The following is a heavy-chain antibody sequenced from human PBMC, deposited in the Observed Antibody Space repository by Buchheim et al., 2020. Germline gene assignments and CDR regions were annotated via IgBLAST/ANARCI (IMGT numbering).Heavy chain of an antibody. CDR3: ARFFVGVVAATHAVGWFAP. CDR1: GFTFSSYW. J-gene: IGHJ5*02. D-gene: IGHD2-15*01. Sequence: EVQLVESGGGLVQPGGSLRLSCAASGFTFSSYWMSWVRQAPGKGLEWVANIKQDGSEKYYVDSVKGRFTISRDNAKNSLYLQMNRLRAEDAAVYFCARFFVGVVAATHAVGWFAPGGQEPL. CDR2: IKQDGSEK. V-gene: IGHV3-7*01.